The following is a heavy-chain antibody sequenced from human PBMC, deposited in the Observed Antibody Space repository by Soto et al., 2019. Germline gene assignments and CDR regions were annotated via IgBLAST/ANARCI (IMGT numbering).Heavy chain of an antibody. J-gene: IGHJ6*02. Sequence: QVQLVESGGGVVQPGRSLRLSCAASGFTFSSYAMHWVRQAPGKGLEWVAVISYDGSNKYYADSVKGRFTISRDNSKNTLYLHMNSLRAEDTAVYYCARDREGSSWLKYYYGMDVWDQGTTVTVSS. CDR3: ARDREGSSWLKYYYGMDV. V-gene: IGHV3-30-3*01. CDR2: ISYDGSNK. D-gene: IGHD6-13*01. CDR1: GFTFSSYA.